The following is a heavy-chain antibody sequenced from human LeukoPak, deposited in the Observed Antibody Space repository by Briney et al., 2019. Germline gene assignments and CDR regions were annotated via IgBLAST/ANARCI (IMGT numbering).Heavy chain of an antibody. V-gene: IGHV4-59*01. CDR3: ARAVHYSGTSDQYTGGWYYFDF. J-gene: IGHJ4*02. D-gene: IGHD3-10*01. CDR2: INYSGSS. CDR1: GDSINNYY. Sequence: PSETLSLTCTVSGDSINNYYWSWIRQPPGKGLEWIGNINYSGSSNSNPSLKSRATISVDMSRKHFFLDLISVTAADTAVYYCARAVHYSGTSDQYTGGWYYFDFWGQGTRVTVSS.